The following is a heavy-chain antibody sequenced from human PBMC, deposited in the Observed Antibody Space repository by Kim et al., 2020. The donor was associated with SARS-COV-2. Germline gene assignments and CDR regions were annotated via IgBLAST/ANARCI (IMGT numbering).Heavy chain of an antibody. CDR1: GFSFSNFP. Sequence: GGSLRLSCAASGFSFSNFPMSWVRQAPGRGLEWVSAISASGGHTYYTPSVRGRLTVSRDNYENTLFLQMSSLGVDDTAVYYCAKEMEVGLSTMDYWGQG. CDR2: ISASGGHT. J-gene: IGHJ4*02. CDR3: AKEMEVGLSTMDY. D-gene: IGHD3-10*01. V-gene: IGHV3-23*01.